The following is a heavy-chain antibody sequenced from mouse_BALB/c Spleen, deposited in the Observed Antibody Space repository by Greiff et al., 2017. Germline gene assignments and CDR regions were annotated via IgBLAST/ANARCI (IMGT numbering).Heavy chain of an antibody. J-gene: IGHJ3*01. V-gene: IGHV7-3*02. CDR3: ARAPLFTTAAWFAY. CDR1: GFTFTDYY. CDR2: IRNKANGYTT. D-gene: IGHD1-2*01. Sequence: EVKVVESGGGLVQPGGSLRLSCATSGFTFTDYYMSWVRQPPGKALEWLGFIRNKANGYTTEYSASVKGRFTISRDNSQSILYLQMNTLRAEDSATYYCARAPLFTTAAWFAYWGQGTLVTVSA.